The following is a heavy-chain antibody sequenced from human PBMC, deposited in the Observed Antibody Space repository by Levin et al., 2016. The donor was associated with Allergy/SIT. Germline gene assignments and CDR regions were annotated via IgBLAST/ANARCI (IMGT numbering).Heavy chain of an antibody. CDR2: INPKSGDS. CDR1: GYTFTSYY. V-gene: IGHV1-2*02. CDR3: AKSRREFSFRLPDF. J-gene: IGHJ4*02. Sequence: ASVKVSCKASGYTFTSYYVHWVRQIPGQGREWMGWINPKSGDSKSEEKFQGRLTMTRDLSVTTFYMELNNLSSGDTAVYFCAKSRREFSFRLPDFWGQGSLVAVSS. D-gene: IGHD3-10*01.